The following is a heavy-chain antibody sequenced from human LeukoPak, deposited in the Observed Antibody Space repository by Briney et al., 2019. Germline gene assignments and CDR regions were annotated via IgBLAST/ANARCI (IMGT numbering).Heavy chain of an antibody. CDR1: GGSFSTCY. CDR3: ASAIGIYSSSDY. CDR2: ISYTGST. J-gene: IGHJ4*02. V-gene: IGHV4-59*08. Sequence: PSETLSLTCTVSGGSFSTCYWSCIRQPPGKGLEWIGYISYTGSTNYNPSLKSRVNISVDTSKNQFSLKVTSVTAADTAVYYCASAIGIYSSSDYWGQGTLVTVSS. D-gene: IGHD2-21*01.